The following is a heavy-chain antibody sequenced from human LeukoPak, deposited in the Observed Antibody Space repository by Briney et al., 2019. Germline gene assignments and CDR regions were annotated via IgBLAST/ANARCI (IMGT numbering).Heavy chain of an antibody. D-gene: IGHD2-15*01. V-gene: IGHV3-23*01. CDR1: GFTFSSYA. CDR2: ISGGGSP. CDR3: AKDEGGSLEAPYPALDF. J-gene: IGHJ3*01. Sequence: PGGSLRLSCAASGFTFSSYAMSWVRQAPGKGLEWVAAISGGGSPYYPESVKGRFTISRDNSKSTLYLQMNSLRAEDTAIYYCAKDEGGSLEAPYPALDFWGQGTKVTVSS.